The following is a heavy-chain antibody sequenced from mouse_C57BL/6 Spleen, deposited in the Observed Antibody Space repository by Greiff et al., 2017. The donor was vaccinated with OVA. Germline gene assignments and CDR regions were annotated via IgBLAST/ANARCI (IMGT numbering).Heavy chain of an antibody. D-gene: IGHD2-1*01. CDR2: IRNKANGYTT. J-gene: IGHJ1*03. V-gene: IGHV7-3*01. Sequence: EVQRVESGGGLVQPGGSLSLSCAASGFTFTDYYMSWVRQPPGKALEWLGFIRNKANGYTTEYSASVKGRCTISRDNSQSILYLQMKALRAEDSATYYCARYSNGCFDVWGTGTTVTVSS. CDR3: ARYSNGCFDV. CDR1: GFTFTDYY.